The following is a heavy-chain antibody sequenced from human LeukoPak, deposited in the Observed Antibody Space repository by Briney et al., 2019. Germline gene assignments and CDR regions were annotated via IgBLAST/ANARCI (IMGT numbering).Heavy chain of an antibody. CDR3: TTEGWLLTSQRYYFDY. V-gene: IGHV3-15*01. Sequence: PGGSLRLSCAASGFTFSNAWMSWVRQAPGKGLEWVGRIKSKTDGGTADYAAPVKGRFTISRDDSKNTLYLQMNSLKTEDTAVYYCTTEGWLLTSQRYYFDYWGQGTLVTVSS. J-gene: IGHJ4*02. CDR1: GFTFSNAW. D-gene: IGHD5-12*01. CDR2: IKSKTDGGTA.